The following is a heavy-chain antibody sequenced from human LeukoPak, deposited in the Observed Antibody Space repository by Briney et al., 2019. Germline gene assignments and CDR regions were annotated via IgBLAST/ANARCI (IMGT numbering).Heavy chain of an antibody. CDR1: GGSISSYY. CDR2: INHSGST. Sequence: SETLSLTCTVSGGSISSYYWSWIRQPPGKGLEWIGEINHSGSTNYNPSLRSRVTISVDTSKNQFSLKLSSVTAADTAVYYCARVTQLWPSNDAFDIWGQGTMVTVSS. J-gene: IGHJ3*02. D-gene: IGHD5-18*01. CDR3: ARVTQLWPSNDAFDI. V-gene: IGHV4-34*01.